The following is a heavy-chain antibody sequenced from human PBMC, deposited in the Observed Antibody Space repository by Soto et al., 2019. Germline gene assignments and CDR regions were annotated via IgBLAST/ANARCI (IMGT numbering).Heavy chain of an antibody. CDR3: ARSQGSSTSLEIYYYYYYGMDG. CDR1: GGTFSSYA. CDR2: IIPIPGTA. V-gene: IGHV1-69*01. Sequence: QVQLVQSGAEVKKPGSSVKVSCKASGGTFSSYAISWVRQAPGQGLEWMGGIIPIPGTANYAQKFQGRVTITADETTSTAYMELSSLRSEDTAVYYCARSQGSSTSLEIYYYYYYGMDGWGQGTRVSVSS. J-gene: IGHJ6*02. D-gene: IGHD2-2*01.